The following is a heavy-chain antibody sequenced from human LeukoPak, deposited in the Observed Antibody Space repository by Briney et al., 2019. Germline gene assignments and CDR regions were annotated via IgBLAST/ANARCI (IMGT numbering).Heavy chain of an antibody. V-gene: IGHV4-59*01. Sequence: SETLSLTCTVSGGSISSYYWSWIRQPPGKGLEWIGYIYYSGSTNYNPSLKSRVTISVDTSKNQFSLKLSSVTAADTAVYYCARRWGHYFDYWGQGTLVTVSS. CDR1: GGSISSYY. CDR3: ARRWGHYFDY. J-gene: IGHJ4*02. CDR2: IYYSGST. D-gene: IGHD1-26*01.